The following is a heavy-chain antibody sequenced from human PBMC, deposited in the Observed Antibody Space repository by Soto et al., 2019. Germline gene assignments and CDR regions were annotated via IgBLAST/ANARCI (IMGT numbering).Heavy chain of an antibody. D-gene: IGHD2-2*01. Sequence: EVQLVESGGGLVQPGGSLRLPCAASGFTFSSYWIHWVRQAPGKGLVWVSRINSDGSSTTYADSVKGRFTISRDNAKNTLCLQMTGLRAEDTAVYYCARVSREVVPAAIDYWGQGTLVTVSS. CDR1: GFTFSSYW. CDR2: INSDGSST. CDR3: ARVSREVVPAAIDY. J-gene: IGHJ4*02. V-gene: IGHV3-74*01.